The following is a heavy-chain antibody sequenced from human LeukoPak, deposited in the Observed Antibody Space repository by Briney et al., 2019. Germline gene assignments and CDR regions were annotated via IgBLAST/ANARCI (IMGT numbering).Heavy chain of an antibody. CDR2: IKQDGSEK. J-gene: IGHJ4*02. CDR3: ARDPSLYDSSAYSDY. V-gene: IGHV3-7*01. D-gene: IGHD3-22*01. CDR1: GFTFSRYW. Sequence: PGGSLRLSCAASGFTFSRYWMSWVRQAPGKGLEWVANIKQDGSEKYYVDSVKGRFTISRDNAKNSLYLQMNSLRAEDTAVYYCARDPSLYDSSAYSDYWGQGTLVTVSS.